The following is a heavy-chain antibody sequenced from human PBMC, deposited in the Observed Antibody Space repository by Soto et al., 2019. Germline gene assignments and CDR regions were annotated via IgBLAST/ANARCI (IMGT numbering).Heavy chain of an antibody. Sequence: SETRSLTCSVSGDSISSGGYYWSWIRQYPGKGLEWVGYIDYSGSTYYNSSLKSRLTISADMSKNQFSLKLRSVTAADTAVYYCARVTPAAGTPYWGQGTLVT. D-gene: IGHD6-13*01. CDR2: IDYSGST. J-gene: IGHJ4*02. V-gene: IGHV4-31*03. CDR1: GDSISSGGYY. CDR3: ARVTPAAGTPY.